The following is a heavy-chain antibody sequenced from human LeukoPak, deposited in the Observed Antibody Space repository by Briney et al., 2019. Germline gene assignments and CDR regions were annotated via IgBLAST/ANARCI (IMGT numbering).Heavy chain of an antibody. CDR1: GFTVSSNY. V-gene: IGHV3-53*01. Sequence: GGSLRLSCAASGFTVSSNYMSWVRQAPGKGLEWVSVIYSGGSTYYADSVKGRFTISRDNSKNTLYLQMNSLRAEDTAVYYCARTTVTTSRYMDVWGKGTTVTVSS. CDR3: ARTTVTTSRYMDV. D-gene: IGHD4-17*01. J-gene: IGHJ6*03. CDR2: IYSGGST.